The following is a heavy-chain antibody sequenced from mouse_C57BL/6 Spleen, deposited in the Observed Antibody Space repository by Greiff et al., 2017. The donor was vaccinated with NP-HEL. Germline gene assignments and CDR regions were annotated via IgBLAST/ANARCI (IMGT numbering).Heavy chain of an antibody. Sequence: VKLQQSGAELVKPGASVKMSCKASGYTFTSYWITWVKQRPGQGLEWIGDIYPGSGSTNYNEKFKSKATLTVDTSSSTAYMQLSSLTSEDSAVYYCARGDGYDVDYFDYWGQGTTLTVSS. V-gene: IGHV1-55*01. CDR3: ARGDGYDVDYFDY. CDR2: IYPGSGST. D-gene: IGHD2-2*01. J-gene: IGHJ2*01. CDR1: GYTFTSYW.